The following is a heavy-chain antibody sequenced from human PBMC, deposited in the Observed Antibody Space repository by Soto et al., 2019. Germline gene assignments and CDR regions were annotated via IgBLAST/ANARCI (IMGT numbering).Heavy chain of an antibody. CDR2: IWYDGSNK. Sequence: GGSLRLSCAASGFTFSSYGMHWVRQAPGKGLEWVAVIWYDGSNKYYADSVKGRFTISRDNSKNTLYLKMTSLRAEDTAVYYCARDLTRLGDTAMVTGYYYYYYGMDVWGQGTTVTVSS. J-gene: IGHJ6*02. CDR1: GFTFSSYG. CDR3: ARDLTRLGDTAMVTGYYYYYYGMDV. D-gene: IGHD5-18*01. V-gene: IGHV3-33*01.